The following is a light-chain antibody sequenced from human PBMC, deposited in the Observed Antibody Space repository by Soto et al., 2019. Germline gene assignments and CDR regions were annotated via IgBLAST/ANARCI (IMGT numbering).Light chain of an antibody. Sequence: QSALTQPASVSGSPGQSITISCTGTSSDVGGYDYVSWYQQHPGKAPQLMIYDVNNRPSGVSNRFSGSKSGNTASLTISGLQAEDEADYYCAAWDDDLHVWLFGGGTKLTVL. V-gene: IGLV2-14*01. CDR2: DVN. CDR3: AAWDDDLHVWL. CDR1: SSDVGGYDY. J-gene: IGLJ2*01.